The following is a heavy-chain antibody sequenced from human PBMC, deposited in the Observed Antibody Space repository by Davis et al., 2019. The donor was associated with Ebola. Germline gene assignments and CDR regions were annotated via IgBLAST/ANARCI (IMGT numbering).Heavy chain of an antibody. V-gene: IGHV4-39*07. CDR2: IYYSGST. D-gene: IGHD2-2*01. J-gene: IGHJ6*03. CDR1: GGSISSSSYY. Sequence: PSETLSLTCTVSGGSISSSSYYWGWIRQPPGKGLEWIGSIYYSGSTYYNPSLKSRVTISVDTSKNQFSLKLSSVTAADTAVYYCARGVPAAIRAPYYYMDVWGKGTTVTVSS. CDR3: ARGVPAAIRAPYYYMDV.